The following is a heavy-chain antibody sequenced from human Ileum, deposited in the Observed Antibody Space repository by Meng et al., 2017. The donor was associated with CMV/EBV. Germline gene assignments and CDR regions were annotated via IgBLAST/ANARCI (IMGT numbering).Heavy chain of an antibody. CDR1: GFTFSTYS. D-gene: IGHD3-10*01. CDR2: VSGSSTYI. CDR3: ARDPTRSGSGSYYLEY. V-gene: IGHV3-21*01. Sequence: GESLKISCAASGFTFSTYSMNWVRQAPGKGLEWVSSVSGSSTYIYYADSVKGRFTISRDNAKNSLYLEMNSLRAEDTALYYCARDPTRSGSGSYYLEYWGQGTLVTVSS. J-gene: IGHJ4*02.